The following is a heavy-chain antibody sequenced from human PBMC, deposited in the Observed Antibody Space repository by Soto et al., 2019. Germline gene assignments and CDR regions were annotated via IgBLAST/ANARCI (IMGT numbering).Heavy chain of an antibody. CDR2: ISYDGSNK. Sequence: LRLSCAASGFTFSSYGMHWVRQAPGKGLEWVAVISYDGSNKYYADSVKGRLTISRDNSKNTLYLQMNSLRAEDTAVYYCASRVVVAATAYFFDYWGQGTLVTVSS. J-gene: IGHJ4*02. CDR1: GFTFSSYG. CDR3: ASRVVVAATAYFFDY. V-gene: IGHV3-30*03. D-gene: IGHD2-15*01.